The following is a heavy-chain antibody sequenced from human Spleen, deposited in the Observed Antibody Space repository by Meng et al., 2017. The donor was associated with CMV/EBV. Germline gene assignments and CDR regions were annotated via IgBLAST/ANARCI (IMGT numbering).Heavy chain of an antibody. J-gene: IGHJ6*02. CDR3: ARSGWDPYELLSGQYGMDV. V-gene: IGHV3-11*01. Sequence: GESLKISCAASGFTFNDYYMSWIRQAPGKGLEWVSCISSSASSIYYADSVKGRFTVSRDNAKNSLYLQMNSLRAEDTGVYYCARSGWDPYELLSGQYGMDVWGQGTTVTVSS. CDR1: GFTFNDYY. CDR2: ISSSASSI. D-gene: IGHD2-2*01.